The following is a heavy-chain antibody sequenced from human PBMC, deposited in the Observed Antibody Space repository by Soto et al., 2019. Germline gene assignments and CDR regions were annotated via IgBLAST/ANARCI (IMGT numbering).Heavy chain of an antibody. V-gene: IGHV1-18*01. CDR2: ISAYNGNT. Sequence: ASVKVSCKASGYTFTSYGISWVRQAPGQGLEWMGWISAYNGNTNYAQKLQGRVTMTTDTSTSTAYMELRSLRSDDTAVYYCARGPEPKYCSSTSCYFWYAFAICEQETMVT. CDR1: GYTFTSYG. D-gene: IGHD2-2*01. J-gene: IGHJ3*02. CDR3: ARGPEPKYCSSTSCYFWYAFAI.